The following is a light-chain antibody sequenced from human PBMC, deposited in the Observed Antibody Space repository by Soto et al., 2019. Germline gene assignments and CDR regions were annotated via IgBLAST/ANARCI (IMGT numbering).Light chain of an antibody. Sequence: DNQMTQSPSALSASVGRRVTITCRSSQSISSYLNWYQQKPGKAPKLLIYAASSLQSGVPSRFSGSGSGTDFTLTISSLQPDDFATYYCQQSYSTPRTFGQGTKVDIK. CDR3: QQSYSTPRT. V-gene: IGKV1-39*01. CDR2: AAS. J-gene: IGKJ1*01. CDR1: QSISSY.